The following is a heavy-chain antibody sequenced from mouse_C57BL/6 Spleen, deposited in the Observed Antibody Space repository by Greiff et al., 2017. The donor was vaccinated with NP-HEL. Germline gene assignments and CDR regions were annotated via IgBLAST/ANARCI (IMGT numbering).Heavy chain of an antibody. Sequence: EVKVEESGPGLVKPSQSLSLTCSVTGYSITSGYYWNWIRQFPGNKLEWMGYISYDGSNNYNPSLKNRISITRDTSKNQFFLKLNSVTTEDTATYYCARDTLVAEAYWGQGTLVTVSA. J-gene: IGHJ3*01. CDR3: ARDTLVAEAY. CDR2: ISYDGSN. D-gene: IGHD1-1*01. V-gene: IGHV3-6*01. CDR1: GYSITSGYY.